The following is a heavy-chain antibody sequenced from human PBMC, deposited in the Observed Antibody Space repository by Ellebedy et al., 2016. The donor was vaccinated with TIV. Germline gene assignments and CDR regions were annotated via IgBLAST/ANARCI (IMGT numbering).Heavy chain of an antibody. Sequence: MPSETLSLTCTVSDYSISSGYFWGWIRQPPGKGREWIGSIHHSWTNYYNPSLKSRLTISVDTSKNQFSLNLSSVTAIDTAVYYCARELAYYSNNGYYYLSGFDVWGRGTMVTVSS. CDR3: ARELAYYSNNGYYYLSGFDV. V-gene: IGHV4-38-2*02. D-gene: IGHD3-22*01. CDR2: IHHSWTN. CDR1: DYSISSGYF. J-gene: IGHJ3*01.